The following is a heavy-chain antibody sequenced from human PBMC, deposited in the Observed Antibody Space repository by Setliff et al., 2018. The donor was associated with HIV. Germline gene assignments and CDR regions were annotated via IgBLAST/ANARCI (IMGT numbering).Heavy chain of an antibody. CDR2: INPNGDQT. D-gene: IGHD6-19*01. CDR3: ARDPRQWLGGIYGNYYMDV. CDR1: GYTFTGFY. V-gene: IGHV1-2*06. J-gene: IGHJ6*03. Sequence: ASVKVSCKTSGYTFTGFYINWVRQAPGKGLEWMGRINPNGDQTRPARKFQGRVTMATETSITTAYMELTDLRSDDTAVYYCARDPRQWLGGIYGNYYMDVWGKGTTVTVSS.